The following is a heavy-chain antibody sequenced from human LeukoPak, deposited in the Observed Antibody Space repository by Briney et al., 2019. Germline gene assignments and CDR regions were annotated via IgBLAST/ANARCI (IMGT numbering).Heavy chain of an antibody. Sequence: PGGSLRLTCAASGFTFSGYWMHWVRQAPGKGLVWVSRINSDGSSTSYADSVKGRFTISRDNAKSTLYLQMNSLRAEDTAVYYCARDINWNYPFDYWGQGTLVTVSS. D-gene: IGHD1-7*01. CDR3: ARDINWNYPFDY. V-gene: IGHV3-74*01. J-gene: IGHJ4*02. CDR2: INSDGSST. CDR1: GFTFSGYW.